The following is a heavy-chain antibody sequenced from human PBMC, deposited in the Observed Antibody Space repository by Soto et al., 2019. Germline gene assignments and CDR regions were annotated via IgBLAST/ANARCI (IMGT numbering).Heavy chain of an antibody. CDR2: ISASGDYT. D-gene: IGHD2-8*01. J-gene: IGHJ6*02. CDR3: ARSSGWRQVGVYNYGLDV. Sequence: QVQLVESGGGWVKPGESLRLSCIGSGFFLSNNWMTWIRQAPGKGLEWVSYISASGDYTIYADSLKGRFTISRDNARNSLWIQINSRTAEDTAFYYCARSSGWRQVGVYNYGLDVWGQGPTVIVSS. CDR1: GFFLSNNW. V-gene: IGHV3-11*06.